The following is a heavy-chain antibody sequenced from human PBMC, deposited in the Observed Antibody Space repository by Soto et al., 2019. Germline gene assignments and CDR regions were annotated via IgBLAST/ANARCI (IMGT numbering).Heavy chain of an antibody. CDR1: GHSVSSNW. D-gene: IGHD2-21*02. J-gene: IGHJ6*02. CDR2: IDPSDSYT. Sequence: GESLKLSCQSLGHSVSSNWITWVRQVPGKGLEWMGRIDPSDSYTYYSPSFEGHVTISVDTSINTAYLQWSSLRASDTAVYYCARHNCFCGGDCNSSGMDVWGQGPTVTVSS. V-gene: IGHV5-10-1*01. CDR3: ARHNCFCGGDCNSSGMDV.